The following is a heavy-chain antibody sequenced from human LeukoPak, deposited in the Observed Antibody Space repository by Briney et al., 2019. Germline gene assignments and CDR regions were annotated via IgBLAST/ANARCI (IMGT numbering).Heavy chain of an antibody. CDR2: ISSGSSYI. CDR3: ARDLVDTAINDDY. D-gene: IGHD5-18*01. CDR1: GFTFSTFS. V-gene: IGHV3-21*01. Sequence: KPGGSLRLSCAASGFTFSTFSMIWLRQAPGKGLEWVSSISSGSSYIYYADSVKGRFTISRDNAKNSLYLQMNSLRAEDTAVYYCARDLVDTAINDDYWGQGTLVTVSS. J-gene: IGHJ4*02.